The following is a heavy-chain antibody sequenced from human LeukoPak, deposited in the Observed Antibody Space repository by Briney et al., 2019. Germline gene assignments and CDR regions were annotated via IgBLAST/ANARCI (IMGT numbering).Heavy chain of an antibody. J-gene: IGHJ4*02. CDR1: GFTFNSHA. D-gene: IGHD4/OR15-4a*01. Sequence: GGSLRLSCAVSGFTFNSHAMCWVRQAPGKGLEWVSSIDISGGSTYYADSVKGRFTISRDNSRNTLYLQMNSLRGEDTALYFCANEVRPNDYWGQGTLVTVSS. CDR2: IDISGGST. CDR3: ANEVRPNDY. V-gene: IGHV3-23*01.